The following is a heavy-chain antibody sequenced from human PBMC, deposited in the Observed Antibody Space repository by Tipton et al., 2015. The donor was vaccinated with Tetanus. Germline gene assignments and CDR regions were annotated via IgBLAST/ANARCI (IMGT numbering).Heavy chain of an antibody. J-gene: IGHJ4*02. Sequence: SLRLSCAASGFTFSSYAMSWVRQAPGKGLEWVSAISGSGGSTYYADSVKGRFTISRDNSKNTLYLQMNSLRAEDTAVYYCAKPPDSSPLGPYYFDYWGQGTPITVSS. D-gene: IGHD6-13*01. CDR3: AKPPDSSPLGPYYFDY. CDR2: ISGSGGST. CDR1: GFTFSSYA. V-gene: IGHV3-23*01.